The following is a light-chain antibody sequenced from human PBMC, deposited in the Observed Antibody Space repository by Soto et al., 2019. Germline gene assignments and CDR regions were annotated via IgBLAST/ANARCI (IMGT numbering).Light chain of an antibody. CDR2: DAS. CDR3: QQYGSSPWT. J-gene: IGKJ1*01. CDR1: QSVSSNY. Sequence: EIVLTQSPGTLSLSPGERATLSCRASQSVSSNYLAWYQQNPGQAPRVLIYDASTRATGIPDRFSGSGSGTDFTLTISRLEPEDSAVYYCQQYGSSPWTFGQGTKVDIK. V-gene: IGKV3-20*01.